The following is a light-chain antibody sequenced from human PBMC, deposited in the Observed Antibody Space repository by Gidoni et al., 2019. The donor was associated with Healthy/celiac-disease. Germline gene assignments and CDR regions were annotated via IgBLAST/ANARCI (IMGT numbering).Light chain of an antibody. J-gene: IGLJ2*01. CDR1: SSNIGNNY. CDR2: DNN. V-gene: IGLV1-51*01. CDR3: GTWDSSLSAL. Sequence: QSVLPQPPSVSAAPGQKVTSSCSGSSSNIGNNYVSWYQQLPGTAPKLLIYDNNKRPSGIPDRFSGSKSGTSATLGITGLQTGDEADYYCGTWDSSLSALFGGGTKLTVL.